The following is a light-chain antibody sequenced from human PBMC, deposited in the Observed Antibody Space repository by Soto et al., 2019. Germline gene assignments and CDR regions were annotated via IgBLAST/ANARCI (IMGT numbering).Light chain of an antibody. J-gene: IGKJ5*01. CDR1: QGIGNG. CDR2: AAS. V-gene: IGKV1-17*01. CDR3: LRHNHYPIT. Sequence: DIQMTQSPSSLAASVGDRVTITCRASQGIGNGLSWFQQKPGKAPKRLIYAASTLQSGVPSRFSGSGSGTEFTLTISSLQPQDFATYYCLRHNHYPITFGQGTLLEIK.